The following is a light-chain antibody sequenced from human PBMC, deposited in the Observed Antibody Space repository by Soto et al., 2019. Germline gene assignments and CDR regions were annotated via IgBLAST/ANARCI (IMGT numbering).Light chain of an antibody. J-gene: IGKJ1*01. V-gene: IGKV1-17*01. CDR3: LQHNSGPRT. Sequence: DIQMTQSPSSLSASVGDRVTITCRASQGIRNDLSWYQQKPGKAPKRLIYAASSLQSGVPSRFSVSGSGTELTLTISSLQPEDFATYYCLQHNSGPRTFGQGTKVDIK. CDR2: AAS. CDR1: QGIRND.